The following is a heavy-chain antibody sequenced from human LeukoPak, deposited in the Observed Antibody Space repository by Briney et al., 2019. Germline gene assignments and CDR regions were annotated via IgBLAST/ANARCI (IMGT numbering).Heavy chain of an antibody. D-gene: IGHD1-26*01. Sequence: GGSLRLSCAASGFTFSSYWMSWVRQAPGKGLEWVANIKQDGSEKYYVDSVKGRFTISRDNAKNSLYLQMNSLRAEDTAVYYCARDPWEAPSISDYWGQGTLVTVSS. CDR3: ARDPWEAPSISDY. CDR2: IKQDGSEK. J-gene: IGHJ4*02. CDR1: GFTFSSYW. V-gene: IGHV3-7*01.